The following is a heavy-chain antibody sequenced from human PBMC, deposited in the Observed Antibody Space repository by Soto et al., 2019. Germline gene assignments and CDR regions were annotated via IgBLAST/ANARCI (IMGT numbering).Heavy chain of an antibody. CDR2: IYPGDSDT. J-gene: IGHJ6*02. V-gene: IGHV5-51*01. D-gene: IGHD3-10*01. CDR3: ARLLMAMVRGVMDV. Sequence: WEPLQISCKGSGDSCTNHWIGCMRQMHGKGLEWMGIIYPGDSDTRYSPSVQGQVTISADKSISTAYLQWSSLKASDTAMYYCARLLMAMVRGVMDVWGQGTTVTVSS. CDR1: GDSCTNHW.